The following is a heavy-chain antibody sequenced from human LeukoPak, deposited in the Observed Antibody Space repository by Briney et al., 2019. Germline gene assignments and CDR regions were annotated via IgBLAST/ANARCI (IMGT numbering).Heavy chain of an antibody. V-gene: IGHV4-59*01. J-gene: IGHJ4*02. CDR3: ASRSYDSSGYFY. CDR1: GGSISSYY. Sequence: SETLSLTCTVSGGSISSYYWSWIRQPPGEGLEWIGYIYYSGSTNYNPSLKSRVTISVDTSKNQFSLKLSSVTTADTAVYYCASRSYDSSGYFYWGQGTLVTVSS. CDR2: IYYSGST. D-gene: IGHD3-22*01.